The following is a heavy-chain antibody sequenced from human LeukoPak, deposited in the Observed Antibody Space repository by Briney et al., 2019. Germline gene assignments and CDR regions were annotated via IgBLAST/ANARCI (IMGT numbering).Heavy chain of an antibody. CDR3: ARQFRDYDFWSGYYFDY. J-gene: IGHJ4*02. V-gene: IGHV4-39*01. CDR2: IYYSGST. D-gene: IGHD3-3*01. CDR1: GGSMSSYY. Sequence: PSETLSLTCTVSGGSMSSYYWSWIRQPPGKGLEWIGSIYYSGSTYYNPSLKSRVTISVDTSKNQFSLKLSSVTAADTAVYYCARQFRDYDFWSGYYFDYWGQGTLVTVSS.